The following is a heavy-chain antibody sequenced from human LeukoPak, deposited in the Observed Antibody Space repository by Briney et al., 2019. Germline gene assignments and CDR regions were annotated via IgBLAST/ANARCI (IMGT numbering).Heavy chain of an antibody. D-gene: IGHD2-2*01. CDR1: GGSISSGGYY. CDR3: ARVFVPSAYPSYYYYYMDV. J-gene: IGHJ6*03. CDR2: IYYSGST. V-gene: IGHV4-31*03. Sequence: SETLSLTCTVSGGSISSGGYYWGWIRQHPGKGLEWIGYIYYSGSTYYNPSLKSRVTISVDTSKNQFSLKLSSVTAADTAVYYCARVFVPSAYPSYYYYYMDVWGKGTTVTVSS.